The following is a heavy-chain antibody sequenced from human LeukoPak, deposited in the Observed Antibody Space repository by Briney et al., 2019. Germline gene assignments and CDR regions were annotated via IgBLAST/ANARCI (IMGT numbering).Heavy chain of an antibody. D-gene: IGHD2-15*01. V-gene: IGHV1-18*01. J-gene: IGHJ5*02. CDR1: GYTFTSYG. CDR2: ISAYSGNT. CDR3: ARDRYCSGGSCYSFTSNGWFDP. Sequence: ASVKVSCKASGYTFTSYGISWVRQAPGQGLEWMGWISAYSGNTNYAQKLQGRVTMTTDTSTSTAYMELRSLRSDDTAVYYCARDRYCSGGSCYSFTSNGWFDPWGQGTLVTVSS.